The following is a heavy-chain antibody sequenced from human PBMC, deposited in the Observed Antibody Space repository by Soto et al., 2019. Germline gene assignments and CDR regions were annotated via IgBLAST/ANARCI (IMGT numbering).Heavy chain of an antibody. CDR1: GESCGDYY. D-gene: IGHD3-3*01. CDR2: IKHSGRT. V-gene: IGHV4-34*01. CDR3: ARWDYDFRDAVDI. Sequence: QVQLQQWGTGLLKPSETLSLTCGVYGESCGDYYWSWIRQPPGKGLEWMGEIKHSGRTKYKSSLTSRVTISIGKSKTQFSLKMTSVTAADTAVYYCARWDYDFRDAVDIWGQRTMVTVSS. J-gene: IGHJ3*02.